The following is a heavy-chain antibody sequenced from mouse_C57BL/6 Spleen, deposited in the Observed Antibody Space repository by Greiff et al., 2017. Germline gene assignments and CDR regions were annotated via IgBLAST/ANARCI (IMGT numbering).Heavy chain of an antibody. D-gene: IGHD2-1*01. Sequence: QVQLKESGAELVKPGASVKISCKASGYAFSSYWMNWVKQRPGKGLEWIGQIYPGDGDTNYNGKFKGKATLTADKSSSTAYMQLSSLTSEDSAVYFCARDGNYVRGYFDVWGTGTTVTVSS. V-gene: IGHV1-80*01. CDR1: GYAFSSYW. CDR3: ARDGNYVRGYFDV. J-gene: IGHJ1*03. CDR2: IYPGDGDT.